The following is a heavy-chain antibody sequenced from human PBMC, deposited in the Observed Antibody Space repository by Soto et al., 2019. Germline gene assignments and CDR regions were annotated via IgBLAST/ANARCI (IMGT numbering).Heavy chain of an antibody. Sequence: GGSLRLSCAAAGFTFSSYAMSWVRQAPGKGLEWVSAISGSGGSTYYADSVKGRFTISRDNSKNTLYLQMNSLRAEDTAVYYCAKVVRFLEWFPPVGMDVWGQGTTVTVSS. D-gene: IGHD3-3*01. CDR3: AKVVRFLEWFPPVGMDV. CDR2: ISGSGGST. V-gene: IGHV3-23*01. J-gene: IGHJ6*02. CDR1: GFTFSSYA.